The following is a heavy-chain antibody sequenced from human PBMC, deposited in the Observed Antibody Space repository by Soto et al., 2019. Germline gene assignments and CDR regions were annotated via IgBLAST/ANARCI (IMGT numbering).Heavy chain of an antibody. CDR3: ARAGVYYDSSGPDPIYYYYGMDV. D-gene: IGHD3-22*01. J-gene: IGHJ6*02. CDR1: GFTFSSYA. V-gene: IGHV3-30-3*01. Sequence: PGGSLRLSCAASGFTFSSYAMHWVRQAPGKGLEWVAVISYDGSNKYYADSVKGRFTISRNNSKNTLYLQMNSLRAEDTAVYYCARAGVYYDSSGPDPIYYYYGMDVWGQGTTVTASS. CDR2: ISYDGSNK.